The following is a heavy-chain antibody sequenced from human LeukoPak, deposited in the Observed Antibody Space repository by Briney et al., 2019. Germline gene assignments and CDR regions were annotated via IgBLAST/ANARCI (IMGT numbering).Heavy chain of an antibody. Sequence: GGSLRLSCAASGFTFDNYAMHWVRQAPAKGLEWVAVISYGGNNEFYANSVKGRFTISRDNTQNSVYLQMNDVRVEDTALYYCARGPHSYTSRYSDKPFDHWGQGTLVIVSS. V-gene: IGHV3-30-3*01. CDR1: GFTFDNYA. D-gene: IGHD3-9*01. J-gene: IGHJ4*02. CDR2: ISYGGNNE. CDR3: ARGPHSYTSRYSDKPFDH.